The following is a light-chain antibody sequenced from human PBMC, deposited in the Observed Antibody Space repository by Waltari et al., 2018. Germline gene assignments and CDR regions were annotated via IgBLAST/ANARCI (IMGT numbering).Light chain of an antibody. CDR3: SSYTSSSTLGVV. CDR2: DVS. J-gene: IGLJ2*01. V-gene: IGLV2-14*03. Sequence: QSALTQPASVSGSPGQSITISCTGTSSYAGGYNYVSWYQQHPGKAPKLSIYDVSNRPSGVSNRFSGSKSGNTASLTISGLQAEDEADYYCSSYTSSSTLGVVFGGGTKLTVL. CDR1: SSYAGGYNY.